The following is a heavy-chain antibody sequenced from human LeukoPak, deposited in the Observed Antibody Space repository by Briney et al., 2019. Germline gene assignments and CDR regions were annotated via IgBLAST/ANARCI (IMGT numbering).Heavy chain of an antibody. J-gene: IGHJ4*02. CDR3: AKDNPIEEVPGLGPGQ. V-gene: IGHV3-30*02. D-gene: IGHD2-2*01. CDR1: GFAFSNSG. Sequence: GGSLRLSCAASGFAFSNSGMHWVRQAPGKGLEWVAFIRSDGSENFYGESVKGRFTISRDNSKNTLYLQMNSLRAEDTAVYYCAKDNPIEEVPGLGPGQWGQGTLVTVSS. CDR2: IRSDGSEN.